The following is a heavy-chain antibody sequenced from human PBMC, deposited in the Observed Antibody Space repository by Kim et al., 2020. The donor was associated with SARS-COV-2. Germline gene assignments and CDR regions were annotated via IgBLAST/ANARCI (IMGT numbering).Heavy chain of an antibody. Sequence: GRVTITRDTSASTAYMELSSLRSEDTAVYYCARDPIVGATRYYYYGMDVWGQGTTVTVSS. D-gene: IGHD1-26*01. J-gene: IGHJ6*02. V-gene: IGHV1-3*01. CDR3: ARDPIVGATRYYYYGMDV.